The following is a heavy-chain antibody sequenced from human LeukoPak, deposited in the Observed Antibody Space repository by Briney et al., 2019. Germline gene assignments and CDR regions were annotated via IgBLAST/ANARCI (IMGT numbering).Heavy chain of an antibody. CDR2: INQDGSEK. D-gene: IGHD4-17*01. V-gene: IGHV3-7*03. CDR1: GFTFNIYS. J-gene: IGHJ4*02. CDR3: ARDKSYGDSEDY. Sequence: GGSLRLSCAASGFTFNIYSMNWVRQAPGRGLEWVANINQDGSEKYYVDSVKGRFTISRDNAKNSLYLQMNSLRAEDAAVYYCARDKSYGDSEDYWGQGTLVTVSS.